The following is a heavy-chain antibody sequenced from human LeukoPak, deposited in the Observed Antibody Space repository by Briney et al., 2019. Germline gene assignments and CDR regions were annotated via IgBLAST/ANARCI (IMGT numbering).Heavy chain of an antibody. Sequence: GGSLRLSCAASGFTFSNAWMSWVRQAPGKGLEWVGRIKSKTAGGTTDYAAPVKGRFTISRDDSKNTLYLQMNSLKTEDTAVYYCTTDDAPRGGRSFDYWGQGTLVTVSS. J-gene: IGHJ4*02. CDR3: TTDDAPRGGRSFDY. D-gene: IGHD6-19*01. CDR2: IKSKTAGGTT. V-gene: IGHV3-15*01. CDR1: GFTFSNAW.